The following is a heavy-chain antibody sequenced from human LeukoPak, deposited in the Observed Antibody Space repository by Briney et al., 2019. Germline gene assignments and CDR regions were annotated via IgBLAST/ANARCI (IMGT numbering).Heavy chain of an antibody. CDR2: INTDGSTT. V-gene: IGHV3-74*01. CDR1: GFTFSSSR. J-gene: IGHJ4*02. CDR3: ASHSTFVGGATESIDY. D-gene: IGHD1-26*01. Sequence: GGSLRLSCAASGFTFSSSRMLWVRQTPGKGLVWVSNINTDGSTTNYADSVKGRFTISRDNAKNTLYLQMNSLRAEDTAVYYCASHSTFVGGATESIDYWGQGTLVTVSS.